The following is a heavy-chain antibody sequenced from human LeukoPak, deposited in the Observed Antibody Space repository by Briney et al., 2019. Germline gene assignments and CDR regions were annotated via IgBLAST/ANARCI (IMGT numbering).Heavy chain of an antibody. Sequence: GASVKVSCKAARYTFTSYDINWVRQAPGQGLEWTGWMNPDSGNTGCAQKFQGRVTMTRNTSINTAYMELGGLTSDDTAIYFCTRGSHRGYCTTSDCYTVDFWGQGTLVSVSS. J-gene: IGHJ4*02. D-gene: IGHD2-8*01. V-gene: IGHV1-8*01. CDR3: TRGSHRGYCTTSDCYTVDF. CDR2: MNPDSGNT. CDR1: RYTFTSYD.